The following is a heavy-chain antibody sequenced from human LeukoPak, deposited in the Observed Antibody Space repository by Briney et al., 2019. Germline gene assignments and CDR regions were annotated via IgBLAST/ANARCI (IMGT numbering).Heavy chain of an antibody. Sequence: GRSLRLSCAASGFTFNSYGMLWVRPAPGKGREGVAVISYDGSNKYHADPVKGRFTISRDNSKNTLYLQMNSLRAEDTAVYYCAKGAGDYVDYYYGMDVWGKGTTVTVSS. V-gene: IGHV3-30*18. D-gene: IGHD4-17*01. CDR3: AKGAGDYVDYYYGMDV. J-gene: IGHJ6*04. CDR2: ISYDGSNK. CDR1: GFTFNSYG.